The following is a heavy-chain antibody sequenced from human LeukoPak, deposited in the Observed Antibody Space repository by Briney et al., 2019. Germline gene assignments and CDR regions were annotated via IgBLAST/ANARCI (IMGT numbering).Heavy chain of an antibody. CDR1: GGSISSYY. V-gene: IGHV4-4*07. CDR3: ARVRYCSSTSCSNNWFDP. CDR2: IYTSGST. D-gene: IGHD2-2*01. J-gene: IGHJ5*02. Sequence: PSETLSLTCTVSGGSISSYYWSWIRQPAGKGLEWIGRIYTSGSTNYNPSLKSRVTMSVDTSKNQFSLKLSSVTAADTAVYYCARVRYCSSTSCSNNWFDPWGQGTLVTVSS.